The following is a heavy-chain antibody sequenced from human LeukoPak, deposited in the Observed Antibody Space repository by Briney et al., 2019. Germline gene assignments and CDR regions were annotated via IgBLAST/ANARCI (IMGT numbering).Heavy chain of an antibody. CDR3: ARDLLDGDYAYDAFDI. D-gene: IGHD4-17*01. Sequence: SETLSLTCTVSGGSISSYYWSWIRQPPGKGLEWIGYIYYSGSTNYNPSLKSRVTISVDTSMNQCSLKLSSVTAADTAVYYCARDLLDGDYAYDAFDIWGQGTMVTVSS. CDR1: GGSISSYY. CDR2: IYYSGST. V-gene: IGHV4-59*01. J-gene: IGHJ3*02.